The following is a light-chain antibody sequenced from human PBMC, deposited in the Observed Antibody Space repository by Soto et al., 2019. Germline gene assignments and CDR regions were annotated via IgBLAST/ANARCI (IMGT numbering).Light chain of an antibody. Sequence: QSALTQPRSVSGSPGQSVSISCTGTSSDVGTYNFVSWYQQHPGKAPKVMIYDVSKRPSGVPDRFSGSKSGNTASLTISGLQSEDEADYYGCSYAGRYTYVFGTGTKVTVL. V-gene: IGLV2-11*01. CDR3: CSYAGRYTYV. J-gene: IGLJ1*01. CDR2: DVS. CDR1: SSDVGTYNF.